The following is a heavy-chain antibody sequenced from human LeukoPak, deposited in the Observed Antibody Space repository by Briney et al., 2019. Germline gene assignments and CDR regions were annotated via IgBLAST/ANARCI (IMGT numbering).Heavy chain of an antibody. D-gene: IGHD1-26*01. V-gene: IGHV3-30-3*01. CDR2: ISYDGSNK. CDR1: GFTFSSYA. CDR3: ASLYSGSYYGQPLMDY. J-gene: IGHJ4*02. Sequence: GRSLRLSCAASGFTFSSYAMHWVRQAPGKGLEWVAVISYDGSNKYYADSVKGRFTISRDNSKNTLYLQMNSLRSEDTAVYYCASLYSGSYYGQPLMDYWGQGTLVTVSS.